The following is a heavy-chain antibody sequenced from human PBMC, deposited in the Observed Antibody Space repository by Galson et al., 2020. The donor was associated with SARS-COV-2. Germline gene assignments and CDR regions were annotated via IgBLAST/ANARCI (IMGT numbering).Heavy chain of an antibody. CDR3: ATYYHDSGGWLRPPEI. Sequence: GESLKISCAGSGFTFSDYWMSWVRQAPGRGLEWVANINQDESQKYYVDPVKGRFTISRDIAKNSLFLQMNSLRAEDMAVYYCATYYHDSGGWLRPPEIWGQEPWSPSPQ. V-gene: IGHV3-7*03. J-gene: IGHJ4*01. D-gene: IGHD3-22*01. CDR2: INQDESQK. CDR1: GFTFSDYW.